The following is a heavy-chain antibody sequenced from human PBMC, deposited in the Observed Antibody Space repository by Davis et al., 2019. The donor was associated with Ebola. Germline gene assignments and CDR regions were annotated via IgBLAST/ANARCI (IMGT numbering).Heavy chain of an antibody. CDR3: ASDLYYYDSSGLGKVYYYGMDV. V-gene: IGHV3-30*03. J-gene: IGHJ6*02. Sequence: GESLKISCAASGFTFSSYGMHWVRQAPGKGLEWVAVISYDGSNKYYADSVKGRFTISRDNSKNTLYLQMNSLRAEDTAVYYCASDLYYYDSSGLGKVYYYGMDVWGQGTTVTVSS. D-gene: IGHD3-22*01. CDR1: GFTFSSYG. CDR2: ISYDGSNK.